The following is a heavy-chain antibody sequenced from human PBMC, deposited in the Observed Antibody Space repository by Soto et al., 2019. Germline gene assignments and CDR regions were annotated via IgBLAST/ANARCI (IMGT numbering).Heavy chain of an antibody. CDR1: GLPFSAPG. Sequence: WGLLRVSWAAFGLPFSAPGIHWVLQAPGKGLEWVAMIWSDGSKEYYADSVKGRFTITRDNSKNMVFLQMDSLRAEDTAVYYCARDKGTTCLDTWGQGNMVTVSS. J-gene: IGHJ5*02. V-gene: IGHV3-33*08. D-gene: IGHD1-26*01. CDR3: ARDKGTTCLDT. CDR2: IWSDGSKE.